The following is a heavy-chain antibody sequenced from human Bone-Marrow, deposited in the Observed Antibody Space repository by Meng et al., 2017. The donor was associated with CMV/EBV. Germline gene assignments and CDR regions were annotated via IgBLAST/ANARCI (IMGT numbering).Heavy chain of an antibody. J-gene: IGHJ6*02. Sequence: ASVKVSCKASGYTFTSYGISWVRQAPGQGLEWMGWISAYNGNTNYAQKFQGRVTMTTDTSTSTAYMELRSLRSDDTAVYYCARDYGYSGDYYGMDVWGQGTTVTVSS. CDR1: GYTFTSYG. CDR3: ARDYGYSGDYYGMDV. V-gene: IGHV1-18*01. CDR2: ISAYNGNT. D-gene: IGHD3-10*01.